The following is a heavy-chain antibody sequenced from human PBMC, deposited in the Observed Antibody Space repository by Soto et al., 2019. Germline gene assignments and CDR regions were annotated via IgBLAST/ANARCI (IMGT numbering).Heavy chain of an antibody. CDR1: GFTFGDYA. CDR2: IRSKAYGGTT. Sequence: GGSLRLSCTASGFTFGDYAMSWFRQAPGKGLEWVGFIRSKAYGGTTEYAASVKGRFTISRDDSKSIAYLQMNSLKTEDTAVYYCTRDMRGGYDVADYWGQGTLVTVSS. J-gene: IGHJ4*02. D-gene: IGHD5-12*01. CDR3: TRDMRGGYDVADY. V-gene: IGHV3-49*03.